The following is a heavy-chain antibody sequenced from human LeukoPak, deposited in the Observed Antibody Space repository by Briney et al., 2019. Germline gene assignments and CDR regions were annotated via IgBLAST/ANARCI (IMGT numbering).Heavy chain of an antibody. Sequence: AGGSLRLSCAASGFTFSSYAMSWVRQAPGKGLEWVSAISGSGGSTYYADSVKGRFTISRDNSKNTLYLQMNSLRAEDTAVYYCAKVDIVVVVAGYFDYWGQGTLVTVSP. CDR2: ISGSGGST. V-gene: IGHV3-23*01. J-gene: IGHJ4*02. CDR3: AKVDIVVVVAGYFDY. CDR1: GFTFSSYA. D-gene: IGHD2-15*01.